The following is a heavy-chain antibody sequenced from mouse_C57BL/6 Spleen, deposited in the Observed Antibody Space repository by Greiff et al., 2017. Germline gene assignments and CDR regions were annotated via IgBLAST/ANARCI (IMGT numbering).Heavy chain of an antibody. V-gene: IGHV5-17*01. CDR3: ARSTSVNAMDY. D-gene: IGHD1-3*01. CDR1: GFTFSDYG. Sequence: EVKLVESGGGLVKPGGSLKLPCAASGFTFSDYGMHWVRQAPEKGLEWVAYISSGSSTIYYADTVKGRFTISRDNAKNTLFLQMTSLRSEDTAMYYCARSTSVNAMDYWGQGTSVTVSS. CDR2: ISSGSSTI. J-gene: IGHJ4*01.